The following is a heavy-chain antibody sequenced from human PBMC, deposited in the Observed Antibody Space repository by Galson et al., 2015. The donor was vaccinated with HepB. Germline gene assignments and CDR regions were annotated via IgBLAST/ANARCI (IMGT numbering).Heavy chain of an antibody. D-gene: IGHD5-18*01. CDR2: ISSSGNTI. J-gene: IGHJ4*02. V-gene: IGHV3-48*02. CDR3: ARNSYGDYYFDF. CDR1: GFTFTSHS. Sequence: SLRLSCAASGFTFTSHSMNWVRQAPGKGLEWVSYISSSGNTIYYADSVKGRFTISRDNAKNSLYLQMNSLRDEDTAVYYCARNSYGDYYFDFWGQGTLVTVSS.